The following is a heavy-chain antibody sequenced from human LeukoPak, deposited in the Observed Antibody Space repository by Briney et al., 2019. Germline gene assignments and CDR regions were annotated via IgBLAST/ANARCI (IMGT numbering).Heavy chain of an antibody. CDR1: GGSISSSSYY. CDR3: ARDRSSTTGGLFDY. V-gene: IGHV4-30-4*08. Sequence: KPSETLSLTCTVSGGSISSSSYYWSWIRQPPGKGLEWIGYIYYSGSTYYNPSLKSRVTISVDTSKNQFSLKLSSVTAADTAVYYCARDRSSTTGGLFDYWGQGTLVTVSS. J-gene: IGHJ4*02. CDR2: IYYSGST. D-gene: IGHD2-2*01.